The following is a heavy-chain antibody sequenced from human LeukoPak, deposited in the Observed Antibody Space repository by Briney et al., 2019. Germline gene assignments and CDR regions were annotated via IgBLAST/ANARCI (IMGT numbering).Heavy chain of an antibody. CDR2: IDPSDSYT. J-gene: IGHJ4*02. CDR3: ARQLPPYGGTHFDY. V-gene: IGHV5-10-1*01. D-gene: IGHD4-23*01. Sequence: KRGESLKISCKGSGYSFTFYWISWVRQMPGKGLEWMGRIDPSDSYTNYSPSFQGHVTISADKSISTAYLQWSSLKASDTAMCYCARQLPPYGGTHFDYWGQGTLVTVSS. CDR1: GYSFTFYW.